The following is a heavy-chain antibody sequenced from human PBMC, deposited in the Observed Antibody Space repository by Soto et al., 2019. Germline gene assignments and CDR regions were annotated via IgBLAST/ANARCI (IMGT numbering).Heavy chain of an antibody. D-gene: IGHD4-17*01. CDR3: ATMDGYFQF. CDR2: ITSGDKT. V-gene: IGHV3-23*01. J-gene: IGHJ4*02. CDR1: GFTFSSYS. Sequence: EVQLLESGGGLAQPGGSLRLSCADSGFTFSSYSMSWVRQAPGKGLEWVSAITSGDKTYYADSVKGRFTISRDNSKKTHYLQMSSLRAEDSAIYYCATMDGYFQFWGQGTLVTVSS.